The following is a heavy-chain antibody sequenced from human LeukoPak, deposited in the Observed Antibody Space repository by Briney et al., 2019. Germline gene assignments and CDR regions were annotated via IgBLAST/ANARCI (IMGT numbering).Heavy chain of an antibody. V-gene: IGHV4-59*01. CDR2: IYYSGST. D-gene: IGHD2-15*01. CDR1: GGSISSYY. CDR3: GRAYCSGGSCYRAFDY. J-gene: IGHJ4*02. Sequence: PSETLSLTCTVSGGSISSYYWSWIRQPPGKGLEWIGYIYYSGSTNYNPSLKRRVTISVDPSKNQSSLKLSSVTAADTAVYYCGRAYCSGGSCYRAFDYWGEGTLVTVSS.